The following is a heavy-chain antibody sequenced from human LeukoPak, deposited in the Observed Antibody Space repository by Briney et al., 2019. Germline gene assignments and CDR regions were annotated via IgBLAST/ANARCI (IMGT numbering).Heavy chain of an antibody. J-gene: IGHJ4*02. Sequence: SETLSLTCTVSGGSMISFYWSRIRQPPGKGLEWIGYMYHSGDTKYNPSLNSRVTMSIDTSKKQFSLNLSSVSAADTAVYYCARDYDRGLNYGPLGYWGQGILVTVSS. CDR2: MYHSGDT. V-gene: IGHV4-59*01. D-gene: IGHD5-18*01. CDR3: ARDYDRGLNYGPLGY. CDR1: GGSMISFY.